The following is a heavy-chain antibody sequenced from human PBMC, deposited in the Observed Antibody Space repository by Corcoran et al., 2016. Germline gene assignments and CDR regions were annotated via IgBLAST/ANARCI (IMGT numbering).Heavy chain of an antibody. CDR2: ISYDGSNK. CDR3: AKPTYGGNSMDAVDI. Sequence: QVQLVESGGGVVQPGRSLRLSCAASGFTFSSYGMHWVRQAPGKGLEWVAVISYDGSNKYYADSVKGRFTISSDNSKNTLYLQMNSLRAEDTAVYYCAKPTYGGNSMDAVDIWGQGTMVTVSS. V-gene: IGHV3-30*18. J-gene: IGHJ3*02. CDR1: GFTFSSYG. D-gene: IGHD4-17*01.